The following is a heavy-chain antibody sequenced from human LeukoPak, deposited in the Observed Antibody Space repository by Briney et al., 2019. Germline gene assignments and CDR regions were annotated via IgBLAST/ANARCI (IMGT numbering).Heavy chain of an antibody. CDR2: ISWNSGSI. CDR1: GFTFDDYA. V-gene: IGHV3-9*01. D-gene: IGHD3-22*01. CDR3: AKDFQYYDSSGYLDY. Sequence: PGGSLRLSCAASGFTFDDYAMHWVRQAPGKGLEWVSGISWNSGSIGYADSVKGRFTISRDNAKNSLYLQMNSLRAEDTALYYCAKDFQYYDSSGYLDYWGQGTLVTVPS. J-gene: IGHJ4*02.